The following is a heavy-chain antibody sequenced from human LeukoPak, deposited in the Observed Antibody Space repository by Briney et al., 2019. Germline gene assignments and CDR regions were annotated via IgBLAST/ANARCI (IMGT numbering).Heavy chain of an antibody. Sequence: PSETLSLTCAVYSGSLSGYHWSWIRQPPGKGLEWIGEINHSGSTNYNPSLKSRVTISVDTSKNQFSLKLSSVTAADTAVYFCARTTMVRGVKALPDYWGQGTLVTVSS. J-gene: IGHJ4*02. CDR3: ARTTMVRGVKALPDY. V-gene: IGHV4-34*01. CDR2: INHSGST. D-gene: IGHD3-10*01. CDR1: SGSLSGYH.